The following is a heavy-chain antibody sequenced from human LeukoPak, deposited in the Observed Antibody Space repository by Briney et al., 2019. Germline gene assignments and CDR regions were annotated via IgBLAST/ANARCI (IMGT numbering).Heavy chain of an antibody. CDR1: GYSISSGYY. V-gene: IGHV4-38-2*01. CDR2: LYHSDSI. J-gene: IGHJ6*03. Sequence: PSETLSLTCAVSGYSISSGYYWIWIRQPPGKGLEWIGSLYHSDSIYYNPSLASRVTMSVDTSKNQFSLKLSFVTAADTAVYYCARQHDSYHYYYVDVRGTGTTVTVSS. D-gene: IGHD6-13*01. CDR3: ARQHDSYHYYYVDV.